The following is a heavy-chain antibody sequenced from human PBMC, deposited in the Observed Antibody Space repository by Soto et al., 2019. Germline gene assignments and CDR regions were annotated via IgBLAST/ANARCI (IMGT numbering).Heavy chain of an antibody. CDR1: GGSFSGYY. J-gene: IGHJ2*01. Sequence: QVQLQQWGAGPLRPLETLSLTCGVSGGSFSGYYWAWIRQSPGKGLEWIGEINDRGSINYNPSRKSRVSISVDTWKKHYSLNLRSVTAADTAVYYCARESHDILTGPPWVWYFDLWGRGTLVTVSS. CDR3: ARESHDILTGPPWVWYFDL. CDR2: INDRGSI. D-gene: IGHD3-9*01. V-gene: IGHV4-34*01.